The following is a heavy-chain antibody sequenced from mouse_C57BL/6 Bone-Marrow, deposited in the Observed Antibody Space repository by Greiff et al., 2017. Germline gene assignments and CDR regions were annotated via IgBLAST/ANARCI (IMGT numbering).Heavy chain of an antibody. CDR2: IGSENGGT. D-gene: IGHD2-4*01. V-gene: IGHV14-4*01. CDR1: GFNIKDDY. CDR3: TTYGYDHGDC. J-gene: IGHJ2*01. Sequence: EVQLQQSGAELVRPGASVKLSCTASGFNIKDDYMHWVKQRPEQGLEWIGWIGSENGGTVYASKFQGKATIPADTSSYTAYLQLSSLTSEDTAVYYCTTYGYDHGDCGGQGTMLTV.